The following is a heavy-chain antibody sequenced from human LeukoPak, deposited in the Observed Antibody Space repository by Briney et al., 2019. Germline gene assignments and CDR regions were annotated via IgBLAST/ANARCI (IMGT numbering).Heavy chain of an antibody. CDR1: GFTFTDHP. D-gene: IGHD3-16*01. Sequence: GESLRLSCVASGFTFTDHPMNWVRQAPGKGLEWISYIGGDGIAFYADSVKGRFTASKDDARKSMYLQMSSLRVEDTAVYYCAKDRANWAIDDWGQGTQVTVSS. CDR2: IGGDGIA. J-gene: IGHJ4*02. V-gene: IGHV3-69-1*01. CDR3: AKDRANWAIDD.